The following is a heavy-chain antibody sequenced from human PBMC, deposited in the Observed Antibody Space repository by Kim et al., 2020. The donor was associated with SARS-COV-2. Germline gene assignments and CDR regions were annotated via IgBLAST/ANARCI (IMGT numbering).Heavy chain of an antibody. V-gene: IGHV3-53*01. CDR3: RQEGVATSLGSVWSDY. J-gene: IGHJ4*02. Sequence: SVKGRFTISRDTPKNTLYRQMNSLSAEATAVYYCRQEGVATSLGSVWSDYWGQGTLVTVSS. D-gene: IGHD5-12*01.